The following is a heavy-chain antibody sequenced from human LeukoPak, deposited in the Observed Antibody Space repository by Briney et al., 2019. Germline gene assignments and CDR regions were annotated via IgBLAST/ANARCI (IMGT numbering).Heavy chain of an antibody. V-gene: IGHV4-34*01. CDR1: GESFSGYY. Sequence: SETLSLTCAVYGESFSGYYWSWIRQPPGKGLEWIGEINHSGSTNYNPALKSRVTISVDTSKNQFSLKLNSVTAADTAVYSCARGGYCSSTSCYDSRLGFDYWGQGTLVTVSS. CDR3: ARGGYCSSTSCYDSRLGFDY. D-gene: IGHD2-2*01. CDR2: INHSGST. J-gene: IGHJ4*02.